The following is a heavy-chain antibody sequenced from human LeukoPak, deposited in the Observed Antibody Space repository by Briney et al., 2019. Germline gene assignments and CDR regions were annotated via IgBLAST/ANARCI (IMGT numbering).Heavy chain of an antibody. J-gene: IGHJ4*02. CDR3: SRQLSGTGATDY. CDR1: GLTFSDSI. D-gene: IGHD1-1*01. CDR2: IRGKADSYAT. V-gene: IGHV3-73*01. Sequence: PGGSLTLSCAASGLTFSDSIIHWVRQASGKGLEWVGRIRGKADSYATGYAASVKGRFIVSRDDSRNTAYLQMNSLTTEDTALYYCSRQLSGTGATDYWGQGTLVTVSS.